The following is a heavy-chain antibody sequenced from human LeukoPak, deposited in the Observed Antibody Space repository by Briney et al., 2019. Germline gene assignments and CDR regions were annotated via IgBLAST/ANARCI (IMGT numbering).Heavy chain of an antibody. CDR1: GFTFSSYG. CDR2: IRYDGSNE. J-gene: IGHJ4*02. D-gene: IGHD5-12*01. CDR3: ARDRSGYINRPIDY. V-gene: IGHV3-30*02. Sequence: GGSLRLSCAASGFTFSSYGMHWVRQAPGKGLEWVSFIRYDGSNEYYADSVRGRFTISRDNSKNTLYLQMNSLRAEDTAVYYCARDRSGYINRPIDYWGQGALVTVSS.